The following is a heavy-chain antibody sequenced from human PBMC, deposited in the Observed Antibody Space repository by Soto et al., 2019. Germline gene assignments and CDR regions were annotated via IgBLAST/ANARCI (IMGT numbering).Heavy chain of an antibody. CDR2: ISPLKGNT. CDR3: ARSVEPPFAY. V-gene: IGHV1-18*01. J-gene: IGHJ4*02. CDR1: GYTFTNYV. Sequence: QVQLIQSAGEVKKPGASVKVSCKASGYTFTNYVIHWIRQAPGQGLEWMAWISPLKGNTNYAQKVQGRVTVTTDTSTNTVYMHLSGLRSDDTALYFCARSVEPPFAYWGQGSLVTVSS.